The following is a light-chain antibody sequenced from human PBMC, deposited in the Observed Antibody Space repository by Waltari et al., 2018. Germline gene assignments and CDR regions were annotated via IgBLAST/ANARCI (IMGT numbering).Light chain of an antibody. V-gene: IGKV1-9*01. Sequence: DIQLTQSPSFLSASVGDRVTITCRASQDISSYLAWYQQKPGKAPRLLIYAASTLQSWVPSRLSGSGSGTEFTLTLSSLQPEDFATYFCQQLNSYPPAFGGGTKVEIK. J-gene: IGKJ4*01. CDR1: QDISSY. CDR3: QQLNSYPPA. CDR2: AAS.